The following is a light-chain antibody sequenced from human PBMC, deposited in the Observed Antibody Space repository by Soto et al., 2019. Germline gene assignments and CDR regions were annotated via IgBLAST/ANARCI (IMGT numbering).Light chain of an antibody. CDR3: EHSDNTATT. Sequence: IQMAPSPSSQSDSVGDRVTIPCRASQRISTYLKWYQQKPGKAPKLLIYGASTLQGGVPSRFSGSGSRTDFTLTISSLQPEDFATYYCEHSDNTATTFGQGTDWRL. J-gene: IGKJ5*01. V-gene: IGKV1-39*01. CDR1: QRISTY. CDR2: GAS.